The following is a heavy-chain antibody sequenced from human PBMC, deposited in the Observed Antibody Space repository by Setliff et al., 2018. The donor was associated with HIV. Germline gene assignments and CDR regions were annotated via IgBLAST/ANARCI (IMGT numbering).Heavy chain of an antibody. CDR2: ISPNGDIT. CDR3: GVSGGSSPGY. Sequence: GGSLRLSCAASGFTFTAYNMAWVRQAPGKGLEWISAISPNGDITYYAASVQGRFTISRDNAKNTHYLQMTSLRPEDTAVYYCGVSGGSSPGYWGPGTLVTVSS. D-gene: IGHD2-15*01. CDR1: GFTFTAYN. J-gene: IGHJ4*02. V-gene: IGHV3-23*01.